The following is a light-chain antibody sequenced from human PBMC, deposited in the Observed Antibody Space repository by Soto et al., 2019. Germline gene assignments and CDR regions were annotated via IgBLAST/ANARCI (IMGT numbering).Light chain of an antibody. V-gene: IGKV3-20*01. CDR2: GAS. Sequence: EIVLTQSPGTLSLSPGERATLSCRASQSVSSSYLAWYQQKPGQAPRLLIYGASSRATGIPDRFSGSGSGTDFTFTISRLEPEDFAVYYCQQYGSSPWTFGQGTK. CDR1: QSVSSSY. J-gene: IGKJ1*01. CDR3: QQYGSSPWT.